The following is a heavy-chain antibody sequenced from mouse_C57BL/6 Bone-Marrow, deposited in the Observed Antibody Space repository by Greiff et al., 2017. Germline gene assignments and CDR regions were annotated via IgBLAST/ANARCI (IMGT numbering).Heavy chain of an antibody. CDR1: GYTFTDYY. Sequence: VQLQQSGPELVKPGASVKISCKASGYTFTDYYMNWVKQSHGKSLEWIGDINPNNGGTSYNQKFKGKATLTVDKSSSTAYMELRSLTSEDSAVYYCARGGVDSYAMDYWGQGTSVTVSS. CDR2: INPNNGGT. CDR3: ARGGVDSYAMDY. J-gene: IGHJ4*01. V-gene: IGHV1-26*01.